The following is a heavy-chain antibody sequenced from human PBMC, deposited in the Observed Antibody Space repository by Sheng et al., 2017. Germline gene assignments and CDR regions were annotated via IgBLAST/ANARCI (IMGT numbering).Heavy chain of an antibody. J-gene: IGHJ6*03. CDR3: AREDYDSSGYYPLSYYYYMDV. D-gene: IGHD3-22*01. CDR2: IIPILGIA. V-gene: IGHV1-69*04. CDR1: GGTFSSYA. Sequence: QVQLVQSGAEVKKPGSSVKVSCKASGGTFSSYAISWVRQAPGQGLEWMGGIIPILGIANYAQKFQGRVTITADKSTSTAYMELSSLRSEDTAVYYCAREDYDSSGYYPLSYYYYMDVWGKGTTVTVSS.